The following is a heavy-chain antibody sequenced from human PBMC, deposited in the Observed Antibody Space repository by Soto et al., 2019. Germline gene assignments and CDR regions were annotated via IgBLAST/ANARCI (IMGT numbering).Heavy chain of an antibody. CDR2: FDPEDGET. Sequence: ASVKVSCKVSGYTLTELSMHWVRQAPGKGLEWMGGFDPEDGETIYAQKFQGRVTMTEDTSTDTAYMELSSLRSEDTAVYYCATTATLKRSNWFDPWGQGTLVTVS. CDR3: ATTATLKRSNWFDP. CDR1: GYTLTELS. J-gene: IGHJ5*02. V-gene: IGHV1-24*01. D-gene: IGHD5-12*01.